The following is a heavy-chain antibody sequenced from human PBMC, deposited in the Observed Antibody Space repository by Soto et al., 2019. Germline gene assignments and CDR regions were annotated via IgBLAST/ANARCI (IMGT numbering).Heavy chain of an antibody. J-gene: IGHJ4*02. CDR1: GGSISSGGYS. D-gene: IGHD4-17*01. Sequence: QLQLQESGSGLVKPSQTLSLTCAGSGGSISSGGYSWSWIRQPPGKGLEWIGYIYHSGSTYYNPSLKSRVTISVDRSKTQVSLKMSSVTAADTAVYYCARGMTTVTTFDYWGQGTLVTVSS. V-gene: IGHV4-30-2*01. CDR2: IYHSGST. CDR3: ARGMTTVTTFDY.